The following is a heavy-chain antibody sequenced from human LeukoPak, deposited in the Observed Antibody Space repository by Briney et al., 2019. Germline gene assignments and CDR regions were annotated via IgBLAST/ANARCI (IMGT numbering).Heavy chain of an antibody. CDR1: GFTFSSYG. CDR2: INSDGSTT. V-gene: IGHV3-74*01. Sequence: SGGSLRLSCAASGFTFSSYGMHWVRQGPGKGLVWASRINSDGSTTNYADSVKGRFTISRDNAKNTLYLQMNSLRAEDTAVYYCVRVDGGYWGQGTLVTVSS. D-gene: IGHD3-16*01. J-gene: IGHJ4*02. CDR3: VRVDGGY.